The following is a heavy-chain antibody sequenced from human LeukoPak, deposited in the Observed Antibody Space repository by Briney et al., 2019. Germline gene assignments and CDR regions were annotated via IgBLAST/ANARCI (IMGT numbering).Heavy chain of an antibody. J-gene: IGHJ5*02. D-gene: IGHD3-10*01. CDR3: ARLRGLVRGTLSNWFDP. CDR1: GGSISSSSYY. CDR2: IYYSGST. V-gene: IGHV4-39*01. Sequence: KPSETLSLTCAVSGGSISSSSYYWGWIRQPPGKGLEWIGSIYYSGSTYYNPSLKSRVTISVDTSKNQFSLKLSSVTAADTAVYYCARLRGLVRGTLSNWFDPWGQGTLVTVSS.